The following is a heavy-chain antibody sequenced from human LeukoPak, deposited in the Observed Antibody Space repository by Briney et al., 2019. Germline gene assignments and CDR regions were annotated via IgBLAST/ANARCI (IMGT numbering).Heavy chain of an antibody. CDR1: GYTFTSYY. Sequence: GASVKVSCKASGYTFTSYYMHWVRQAPGQGLEWMGIINPSGGSTSYAQKFQGRVTMTRDMSTSTVYMELSSLRSEDTAVYYCARDGITMVRGVRGNYYYYMDVWGKGTTVTVSS. J-gene: IGHJ6*03. CDR3: ARDGITMVRGVRGNYYYYMDV. CDR2: INPSGGST. D-gene: IGHD3-10*01. V-gene: IGHV1-46*01.